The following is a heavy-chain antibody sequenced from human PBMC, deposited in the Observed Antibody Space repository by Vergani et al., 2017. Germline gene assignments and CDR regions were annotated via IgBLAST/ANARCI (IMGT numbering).Heavy chain of an antibody. D-gene: IGHD3-10*01. V-gene: IGHV4-34*01. CDR2: ITHSGST. Sequence: QVQLQQWGAGLLKPSETLSLTCAVYGGSFSGYYWSWIRQPPGKGLEWIGEITHSGSTNYNPSLKSRVTISVDTSKNQFSLKLSSVTAADTAVYYCARVRVTMVRGVIITAITFDIWGQGTMVTVPS. CDR1: GGSFSGYY. CDR3: ARVRVTMVRGVIITAITFDI. J-gene: IGHJ3*02.